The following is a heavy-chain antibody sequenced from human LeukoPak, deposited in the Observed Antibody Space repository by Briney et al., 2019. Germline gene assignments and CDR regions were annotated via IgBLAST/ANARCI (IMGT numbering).Heavy chain of an antibody. V-gene: IGHV3-48*01. Sequence: GGSLRLSCAASGFSFNTYRMNWVRQAPGKGLEWVSYISSSGSTIYYADSVKGRFTISRDNAKNSLYLQMNSLRGEDTAVYYCVSHSTPYDFWSGIPSYYYYMDVWGKGTTVTVSS. CDR1: GFSFNTYR. J-gene: IGHJ6*03. CDR3: VSHSTPYDFWSGIPSYYYYMDV. D-gene: IGHD3-3*01. CDR2: ISSSGSTI.